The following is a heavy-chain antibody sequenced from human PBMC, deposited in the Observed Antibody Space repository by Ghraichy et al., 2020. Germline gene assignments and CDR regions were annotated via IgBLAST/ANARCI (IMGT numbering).Heavy chain of an antibody. Sequence: SETLSLTCTVSGGSISSSSYYWGWIRQPPGKGLEWIGSIYYSGSTYYNPSLKSRVTISVDTSKNQFSLKLSSVTAADTAVYYCARLDGVPGYYYYGMDVWGQGTTVTVSS. CDR3: ARLDGVPGYYYYGMDV. J-gene: IGHJ6*02. CDR2: IYYSGST. D-gene: IGHD3-10*02. V-gene: IGHV4-39*01. CDR1: GGSISSSSYY.